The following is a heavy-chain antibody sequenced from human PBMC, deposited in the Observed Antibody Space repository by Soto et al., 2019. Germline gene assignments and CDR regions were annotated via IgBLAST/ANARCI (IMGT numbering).Heavy chain of an antibody. V-gene: IGHV3-30*18. J-gene: IGHJ6*02. Sequence: GGSLRLSCAASGFTFSSYGMHWVRQAPGKGLEWVAVISYDGSNKYYADSVKGRFTISRDNSKNTLYLQMNSLRAEDTAVYYCAKDLGGSGEYYYYGMDVWGQGTTVTVSS. D-gene: IGHD3-10*01. CDR1: GFTFSSYG. CDR3: AKDLGGSGEYYYYGMDV. CDR2: ISYDGSNK.